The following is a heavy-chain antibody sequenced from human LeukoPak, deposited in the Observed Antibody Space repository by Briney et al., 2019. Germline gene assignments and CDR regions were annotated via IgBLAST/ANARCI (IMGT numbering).Heavy chain of an antibody. CDR1: GYTFTSYA. J-gene: IGHJ3*02. CDR3: AREILRFDI. Sequence: GASVKVSCKASGYTFTSYAMNWVRQAPGQGLEWMGWINTHSGKPTYAQGFTGRFVFSVDSSVRTVYLQISNLMPEDTAKYYCAREILRFDIWGQGTMVTVSS. V-gene: IGHV7-4-1*02. CDR2: INTHSGKP.